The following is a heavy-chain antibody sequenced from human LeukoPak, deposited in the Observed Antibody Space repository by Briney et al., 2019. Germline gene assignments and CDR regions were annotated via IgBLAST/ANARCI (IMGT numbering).Heavy chain of an antibody. V-gene: IGHV4-30-4*08. D-gene: IGHD4-11*01. CDR2: IYYSGST. CDR1: GGSISGYY. CDR3: ARSSNYGDELDY. Sequence: PSETLSLTCTVSGGSISGYYWSWIRQPPGEGLEWIGYIYYSGSTYYNPSLKSRVTISVDTSKNQFSLKLSSVTAADTAVYYCARSSNYGDELDYWGQGTLVTVSS. J-gene: IGHJ4*02.